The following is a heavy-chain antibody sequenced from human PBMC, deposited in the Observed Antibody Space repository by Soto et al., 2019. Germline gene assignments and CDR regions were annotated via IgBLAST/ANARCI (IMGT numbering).Heavy chain of an antibody. Sequence: EVQLLESGGGLVQPGGSLRLSCAASGFTFSSYAMSWVRQAPGKGLEWVSAIRGSGGSTYYADSVKGRFTISRDNSKNTMYLYMSSLRAEDTAVYFCAYSSTPFDYWGQGTLVTVSS. J-gene: IGHJ4*02. CDR1: GFTFSSYA. CDR2: IRGSGGST. CDR3: AYSSTPFDY. V-gene: IGHV3-23*01. D-gene: IGHD6-13*01.